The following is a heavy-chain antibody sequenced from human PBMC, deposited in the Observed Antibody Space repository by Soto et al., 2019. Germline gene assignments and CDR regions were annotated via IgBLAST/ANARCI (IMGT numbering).Heavy chain of an antibody. D-gene: IGHD2-15*01. J-gene: IGHJ6*02. V-gene: IGHV1-46*01. CDR1: GYTFTSYY. CDR3: ASAYGGNSYHYGMDV. Sequence: QVQLVQSGAEVKKPGASVKVSCKASGYTFTSYYMHWVRQAPGQGLEWMGIINPSGGSTSYAQKCQGGVTMTRDTSTSTVYMELSSLRSEDTAVYYCASAYGGNSYHYGMDVWGQGTTVTVSS. CDR2: INPSGGST.